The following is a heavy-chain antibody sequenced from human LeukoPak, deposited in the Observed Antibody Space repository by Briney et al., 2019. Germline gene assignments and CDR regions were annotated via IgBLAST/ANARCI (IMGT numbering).Heavy chain of an antibody. CDR1: GGSISSSSYY. CDR3: AGAMVRGVIRAFDI. V-gene: IGHV4-39*01. D-gene: IGHD3-10*01. CDR2: IYYSGST. Sequence: SETLSLTCTVSGGSISSSSYYWGWIRQPPGKGLEWIGSIYYSGSTYYNPSLKSRVTISVDTSKNQFSLKLSSVTAADTAVYYCAGAMVRGVIRAFDIWGQGTMVTVSS. J-gene: IGHJ3*02.